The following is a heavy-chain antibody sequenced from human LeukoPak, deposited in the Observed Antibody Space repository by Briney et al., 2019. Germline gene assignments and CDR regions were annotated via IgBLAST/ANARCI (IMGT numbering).Heavy chain of an antibody. Sequence: GASVKVSCKASGYTFTSYYMHWVRQAPGQGLEWMGIINPSGGSTSYAQKFQGRVTMTRDTSISTAYMELSRLRSDDTDVYYCARVVRVRGFSTIAAAGTGFGYWGQGTLVTVSS. CDR1: GYTFTSYY. J-gene: IGHJ4*02. V-gene: IGHV1-46*01. D-gene: IGHD6-13*01. CDR3: ARVVRVRGFSTIAAAGTGFGY. CDR2: INPSGGST.